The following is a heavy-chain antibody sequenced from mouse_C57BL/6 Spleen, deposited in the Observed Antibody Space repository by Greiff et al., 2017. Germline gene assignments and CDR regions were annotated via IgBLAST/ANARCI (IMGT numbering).Heavy chain of an antibody. CDR2: IIPNSGST. J-gene: IGHJ1*03. V-gene: IGHV1-64*01. Sequence: QVQLKQPGAELVKPGASVKLSCTASGYTFTSYWMHWVKQRHRQGLAWIGMIIPNSGSTNYNAKFNSTATLTVPYSSSTPYMQRSSMTSEDSAFYYWYRTGCWDFDVGGTGTTVTGSS. D-gene: IGHD4-1*01. CDR1: GYTFTSYW. CDR3: YRTGCWDFDV.